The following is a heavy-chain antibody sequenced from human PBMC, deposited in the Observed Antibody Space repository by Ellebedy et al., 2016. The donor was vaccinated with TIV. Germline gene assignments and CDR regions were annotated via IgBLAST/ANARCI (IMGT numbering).Heavy chain of an antibody. Sequence: GESLKISCAASGFTFSSYAMAWVRPTPGKGLEWVSAIYGGGVTSYYTDTVKGRFTIYRDNSRNTLYLQMNSLRAEDTAIYYWAKDQVGGDGRWVFDIWGQGTMVTVSS. V-gene: IGHV3-23*01. CDR2: IYGGGVTS. J-gene: IGHJ3*02. CDR1: GFTFSSYA. CDR3: AKDQVGGDGRWVFDI. D-gene: IGHD3-16*01.